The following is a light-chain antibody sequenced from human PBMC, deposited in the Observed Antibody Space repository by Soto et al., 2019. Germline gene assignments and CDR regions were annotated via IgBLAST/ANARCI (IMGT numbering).Light chain of an antibody. CDR3: CSYTSDITPDV. V-gene: IGLV2-14*01. Sequence: QSALAQPASVSGSPGQSITISCTGTSSDVGGHNDVSWYQQHPGKAPKLLIYAVSNRPSGVSNRFSGSKSGNTASLTISGLQAEDEADYYCCSYTSDITPDVFGTGTKVTVL. CDR2: AVS. J-gene: IGLJ1*01. CDR1: SSDVGGHND.